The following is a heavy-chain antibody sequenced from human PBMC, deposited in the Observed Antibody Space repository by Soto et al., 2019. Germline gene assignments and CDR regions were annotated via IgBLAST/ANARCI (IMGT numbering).Heavy chain of an antibody. V-gene: IGHV1-69*13. CDR2: IIPIFGTA. CDR1: GGTFSSCA. Sequence: SVKVSCKASGGTFSSCAISWVRQAPGQGLEWMGGIIPIFGTANYAQKFQGRVTITADESTSTAYMELSSLRSEDTAVYYCASKPLAYCGGDCPSIQYYGMDFWGQGTTVTVSS. J-gene: IGHJ6*02. CDR3: ASKPLAYCGGDCPSIQYYGMDF. D-gene: IGHD2-21*02.